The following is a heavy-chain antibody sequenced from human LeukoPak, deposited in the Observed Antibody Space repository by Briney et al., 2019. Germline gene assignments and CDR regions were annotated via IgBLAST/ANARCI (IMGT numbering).Heavy chain of an antibody. J-gene: IGHJ4*02. V-gene: IGHV3-30-3*01. CDR2: ISYDGSNK. D-gene: IGHD2-2*01. CDR1: GFTFSSYA. CDR3: ARDGCGSTSCYRHFDY. Sequence: GGSLRLSCAASGFTFSSYAMHWVRQAPGKGLEWVAVISYDGSNKYYADSVKGRFTISRDNSKNTLYLQMNSLRAEDTAVYYCARDGCGSTSCYRHFDYWGQGTLVTVSS.